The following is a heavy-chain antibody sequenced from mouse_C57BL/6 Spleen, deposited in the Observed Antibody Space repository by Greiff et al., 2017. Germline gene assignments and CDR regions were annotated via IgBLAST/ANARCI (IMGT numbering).Heavy chain of an antibody. CDR1: GFTFSSYA. J-gene: IGHJ3*01. CDR3: ARAESAWFAY. V-gene: IGHV5-4*01. CDR2: ISDGGSYT. Sequence: EVQRVESGGGLVKPGGSLKLSCAASGFTFSSYAMSWVRQTPEKRLEWVATISDGGSYTYYPDNVKGRFTISRDNAKNNLYLQMSHLKSEDTAMYYCARAESAWFAYWGQGTLVTVSA.